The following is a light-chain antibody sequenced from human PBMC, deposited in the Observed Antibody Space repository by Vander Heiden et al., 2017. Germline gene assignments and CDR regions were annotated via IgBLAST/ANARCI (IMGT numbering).Light chain of an antibody. CDR2: EVS. Sequence: QSALTQPASLSGSPGQSITISCTGTSSDVGGYNYVSWYQQHPGRTPKLIIYEVSNRPSGVSYRFSGSKSGNTASLTISGLQAEDEADYYCCSFTSRSSLVFGGGTKLTVL. J-gene: IGLJ3*02. CDR3: CSFTSRSSLV. V-gene: IGLV2-14*01. CDR1: SSDVGGYNY.